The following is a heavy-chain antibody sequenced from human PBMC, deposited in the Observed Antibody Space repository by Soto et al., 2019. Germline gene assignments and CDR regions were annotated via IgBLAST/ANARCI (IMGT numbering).Heavy chain of an antibody. J-gene: IGHJ6*02. D-gene: IGHD2-8*02. CDR2: IYPGDSNS. CDR3: ARHLISPGYYDYGMDV. Sequence: SLKISCKGSGYSFTSYWIAWVRQMPGKGLEWMGIIYPGDSNSRYRPSFQGQVTMSVDKSLNTVYLQWGSLKASDTALYYCARHLISPGYYDYGMDVWGQGTTVTVSS. CDR1: GYSFTSYW. V-gene: IGHV5-51*01.